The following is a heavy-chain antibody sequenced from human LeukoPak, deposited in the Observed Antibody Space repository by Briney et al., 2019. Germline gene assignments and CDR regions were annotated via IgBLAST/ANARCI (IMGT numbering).Heavy chain of an antibody. Sequence: GGSLGLSCAASGFTFSCYAMSWVRQAPGKALEWVSAISGSGGSTYYADSVKGRFTISRDNSKSTLYLQMNSLRAEDTAVYYCARASLIAAAGTVIDYWGQGTLVTVSS. D-gene: IGHD6-13*01. CDR3: ARASLIAAAGTVIDY. J-gene: IGHJ4*02. CDR2: ISGSGGST. CDR1: GFTFSCYA. V-gene: IGHV3-23*01.